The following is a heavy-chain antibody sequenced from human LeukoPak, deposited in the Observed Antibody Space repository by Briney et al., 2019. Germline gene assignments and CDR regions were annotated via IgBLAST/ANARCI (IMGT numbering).Heavy chain of an antibody. CDR1: GGTFSSYA. Sequence: SVKVSCKASGGTFSSYAISWVRQAPGQGLEWMGRIIHIFGTANYAQKFQGRVTITTDESTSTAYMELSSLRSEDTAVYYCARESVSNYRTYDYWGQGTLVTVSS. J-gene: IGHJ4*02. V-gene: IGHV1-69*05. CDR3: ARESVSNYRTYDY. CDR2: IIHIFGTA. D-gene: IGHD4-11*01.